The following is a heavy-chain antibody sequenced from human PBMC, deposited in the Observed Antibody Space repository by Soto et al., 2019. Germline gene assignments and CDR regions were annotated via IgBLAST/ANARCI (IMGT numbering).Heavy chain of an antibody. V-gene: IGHV3-21*01. CDR2: ISSSSSYI. J-gene: IGHJ4*02. Sequence: EVQLVESGGGLVKPGGSLRLSCAASGFTFSSYSMNWVRQAPGKGLEWVSSISSSSSYIYYAVSVKGRFTISRDNAKNSLYLQMNSLRAEDTAVYYWARDRGMGFDYWGQGTLVTVSS. D-gene: IGHD3-10*01. CDR3: ARDRGMGFDY. CDR1: GFTFSSYS.